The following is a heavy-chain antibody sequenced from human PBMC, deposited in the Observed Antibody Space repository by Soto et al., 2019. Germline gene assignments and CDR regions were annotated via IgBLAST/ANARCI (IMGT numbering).Heavy chain of an antibody. V-gene: IGHV1-2*02. CDR3: ARVRYYYDSSGYYSFDY. J-gene: IGHJ4*02. D-gene: IGHD3-22*01. Sequence: GASVKVSCKASGYTFTGYYMHWVRQAPGQGLEWMGWINPNSGGTNYAQKFQGRVTTTRDTSISTAYMELSRLRSDDTAVYYCARVRYYYDSSGYYSFDYWGQGTLVTVSS. CDR2: INPNSGGT. CDR1: GYTFTGYY.